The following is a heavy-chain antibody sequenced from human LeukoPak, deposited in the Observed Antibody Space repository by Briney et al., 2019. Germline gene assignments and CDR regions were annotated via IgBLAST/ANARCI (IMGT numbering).Heavy chain of an antibody. CDR3: ARDRPHNWFDP. CDR2: ISADGSDA. CDR1: GFTFSSYW. J-gene: IGHJ5*02. Sequence: GGSLRLSCAASGFTFSSYWMHWVRQASGKGLVWVSRISADGSDAVYADSVKGRFTISRDNAKNTVHLQMNNLRAEDTAVYYCARDRPHNWFDPWGQGTLVTVSS. V-gene: IGHV3-74*01.